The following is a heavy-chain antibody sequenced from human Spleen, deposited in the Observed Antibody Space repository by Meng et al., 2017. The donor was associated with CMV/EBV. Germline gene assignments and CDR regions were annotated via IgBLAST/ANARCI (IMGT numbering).Heavy chain of an antibody. CDR1: GVTCSSDS. D-gene: IGHD3-16*01. J-gene: IGHJ5*02. CDR3: ARNRQSDYVFWFDP. Sequence: ASGVTCSSDSMHWVRQAPGKGLEWVAVISYDGSNKQYADSVKGRFTVSRDNSKNTLYLQMNSLRAEDTAAYHCARNRQSDYVFWFDPWGQGTLVTVSS. V-gene: IGHV3-30*04. CDR2: ISYDGSNK.